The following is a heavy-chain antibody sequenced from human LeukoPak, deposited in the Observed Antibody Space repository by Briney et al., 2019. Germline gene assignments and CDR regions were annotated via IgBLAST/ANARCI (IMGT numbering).Heavy chain of an antibody. Sequence: SETLSLTCTVSGGSISSYYWSWIRQPPGKGLEWIGYIYYSGSTNYNPSLKSRVTISVDTSKNQFSLKLSSVTAADTAVYYCARVPPLIAVVGGYFDYWGQGTLVTVSS. V-gene: IGHV4-59*01. CDR1: GGSISSYY. J-gene: IGHJ4*02. D-gene: IGHD6-19*01. CDR3: ARVPPLIAVVGGYFDY. CDR2: IYYSGST.